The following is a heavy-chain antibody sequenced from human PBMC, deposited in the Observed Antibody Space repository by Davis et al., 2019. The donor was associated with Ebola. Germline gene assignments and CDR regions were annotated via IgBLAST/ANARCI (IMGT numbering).Heavy chain of an antibody. V-gene: IGHV3-30*03. CDR3: ATDNWGPAL. J-gene: IGHJ4*02. D-gene: IGHD7-27*01. CDR1: GFTFSSYG. Sequence: PGGSLRLSCAASGFTFSSYGMHWVRQAPGKGLEWVAVISYDGSNKYYADSVKGRFTISRDNAKKSLYLEMNSLRAEDTAVYYCATDNWGPALWGQGTLLTVSS. CDR2: ISYDGSNK.